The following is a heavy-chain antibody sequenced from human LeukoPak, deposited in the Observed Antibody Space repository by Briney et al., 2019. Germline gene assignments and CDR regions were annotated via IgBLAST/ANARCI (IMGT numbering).Heavy chain of an antibody. J-gene: IGHJ4*02. D-gene: IGHD6-6*01. CDR3: ARKDGDY. V-gene: IGHV4-4*07. Sequence: QSLQYTSSGASITSYLWTWIRQPAGKGLEWIGLIYSSGSTIYNPSLQSRVAMSVDMTKNQLSLKLSSVTAADTAMYYCARKDGDYWGQGTLVTVSS. CDR1: GASITSYL. CDR2: IYSSGST.